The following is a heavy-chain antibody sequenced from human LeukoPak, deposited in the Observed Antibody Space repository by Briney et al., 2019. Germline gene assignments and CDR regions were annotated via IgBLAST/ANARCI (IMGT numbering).Heavy chain of an antibody. D-gene: IGHD3-22*01. J-gene: IGHJ4*02. Sequence: GGSLRLSCAASGFTFSRYAMTWGRQAPGKGLEWVSTISSNAGSTYYADSVKGRFTISRDNSKNTLYLQMNSLRAADTAVYYCANSPYDSSGYFVYWGQGILVTVSS. CDR1: GFTFSRYA. CDR3: ANSPYDSSGYFVY. V-gene: IGHV3-23*01. CDR2: ISSNAGST.